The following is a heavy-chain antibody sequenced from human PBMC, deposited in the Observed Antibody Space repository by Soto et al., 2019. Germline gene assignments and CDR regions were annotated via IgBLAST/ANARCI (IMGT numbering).Heavy chain of an antibody. J-gene: IGHJ3*02. CDR1: GYTFTSYD. CDR2: MNPNSGNT. D-gene: IGHD3-10*01. CDR3: AGGGVKVRGVIITGDAFDI. Sequence: RASVKVSCKASGYTFTSYDINWVRQATGQGLEWMGWMNPNSGNTGYAQKFQGRVTMTRDTSTSTAYMELRSLRSEDTAVYYCAGGGVKVRGVIITGDAFDIWGQGTMVTVSS. V-gene: IGHV1-8*01.